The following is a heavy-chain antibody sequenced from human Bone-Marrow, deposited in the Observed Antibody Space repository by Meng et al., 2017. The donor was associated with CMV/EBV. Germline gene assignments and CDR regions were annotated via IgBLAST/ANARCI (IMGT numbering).Heavy chain of an antibody. CDR3: ANEGIVVVPAANDTFDI. D-gene: IGHD2-2*01. V-gene: IGHV4-39*07. CDR1: GGSISSSSYY. Sequence: GSLRLSCTVSGGSISSSSYYWGWNRQPPGKGLEWIGSSYYSGSTYYNPYLKSRVTISVDTSNNQFSLKLSSVTAADTAVYYCANEGIVVVPAANDTFDIWGQGIMVTVSS. CDR2: SYYSGST. J-gene: IGHJ3*02.